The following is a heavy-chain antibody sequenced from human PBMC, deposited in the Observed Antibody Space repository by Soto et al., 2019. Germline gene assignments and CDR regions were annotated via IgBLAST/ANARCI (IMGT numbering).Heavy chain of an antibody. V-gene: IGHV3-30*18. Sequence: GSLRLSCAASGFTFSSYGMHLVRQAPGKGLEWVAVISYDGSNKYYADSVKGRFTISRDNSKNTLYLQMNSLRAEDTAVYYCAKDLRTSVYCSGGSCYTGAFDIWGQGTMVTVSS. CDR3: AKDLRTSVYCSGGSCYTGAFDI. CDR2: ISYDGSNK. D-gene: IGHD2-15*01. J-gene: IGHJ3*02. CDR1: GFTFSSYG.